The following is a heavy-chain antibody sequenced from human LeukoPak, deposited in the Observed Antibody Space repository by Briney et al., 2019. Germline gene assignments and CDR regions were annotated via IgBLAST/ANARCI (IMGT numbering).Heavy chain of an antibody. J-gene: IGHJ3*02. Sequence: PSETLSLTCAVYGGSFSGYYWSWIRQPPGKGLEWIGEINHSGGTNYNPSLKSRVTISVDTSKNQFSLKLSSVTAADTAVYYCARNWGSWKDAFDIWGQGTMVTVSS. CDR2: INHSGGT. CDR3: ARNWGSWKDAFDI. D-gene: IGHD7-27*01. CDR1: GGSFSGYY. V-gene: IGHV4-34*01.